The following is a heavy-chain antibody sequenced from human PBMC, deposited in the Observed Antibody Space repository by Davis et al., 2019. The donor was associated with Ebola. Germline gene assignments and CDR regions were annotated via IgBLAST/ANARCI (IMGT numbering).Heavy chain of an antibody. J-gene: IGHJ5*02. CDR3: TTFPLVVVAATPWFDP. CDR2: IKSKTDGGTT. V-gene: IGHV3-15*01. D-gene: IGHD2-15*01. Sequence: GESLKISCAASGFTFSNAWMSWVRQAPGKGLEWVGRIKSKTDGGTTDYAAPVKGRFTISRDDSKNTLYLQMNSLKTEDTAVYYCTTFPLVVVAATPWFDPWGQGTLVTVSS. CDR1: GFTFSNAW.